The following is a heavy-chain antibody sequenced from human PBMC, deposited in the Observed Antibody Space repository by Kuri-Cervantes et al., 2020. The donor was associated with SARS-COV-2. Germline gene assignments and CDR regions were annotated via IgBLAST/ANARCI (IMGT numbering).Heavy chain of an antibody. CDR2: IGTAGDT. D-gene: IGHD3-16*02. V-gene: IGHV3-13*04. Sequence: LSLTCAASGFTFSSYDMHWVRQATGKGLEWVSAIGTAGDTYYPGSVKGRFTISRENAKNSLYLQMNSLRAGDTAVYYCARDTVRGVIRYYFDYWGQGTLVTDSS. J-gene: IGHJ4*02. CDR3: ARDTVRGVIRYYFDY. CDR1: GFTFSSYD.